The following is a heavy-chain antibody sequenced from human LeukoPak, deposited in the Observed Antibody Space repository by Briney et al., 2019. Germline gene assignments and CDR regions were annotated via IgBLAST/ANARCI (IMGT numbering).Heavy chain of an antibody. J-gene: IGHJ3*02. CDR2: IYYSGST. V-gene: IGHV4-59*01. CDR1: GGSISSYY. Sequence: SETLSLTCTVSGGSISSYYWSWIWQPPGKGLEWIGYIYYSGSTNYNPSLKSRVTISVDTSKNQFSLKLSSVTAADTAVYYCARDRGLIEAFDIWGQGTMVTVSS. CDR3: ARDRGLIEAFDI. D-gene: IGHD2-8*01.